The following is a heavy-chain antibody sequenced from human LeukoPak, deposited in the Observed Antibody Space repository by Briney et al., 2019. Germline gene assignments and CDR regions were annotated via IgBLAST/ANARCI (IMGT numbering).Heavy chain of an antibody. CDR1: GFTFSSYW. D-gene: IGHD6-13*01. V-gene: IGHV3-7*01. CDR3: ARLDGYSSSWYMNYYYYMDV. J-gene: IGHJ6*03. CDR2: IKQDGSEK. Sequence: PGGSLRLSCAASGFTFSSYWTSWVRQAPGKGLEWVANIKQDGSEKYYVDSVKGRFTISRDNAKNSLYLQMNSMRAEDTAVYYCARLDGYSSSWYMNYYYYMDVWGKGTTVTVSS.